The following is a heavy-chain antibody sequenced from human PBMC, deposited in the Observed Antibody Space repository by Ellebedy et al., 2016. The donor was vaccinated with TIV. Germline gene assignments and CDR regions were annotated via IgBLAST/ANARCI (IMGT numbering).Heavy chain of an antibody. CDR3: AREATVAPWYYYGMDV. D-gene: IGHD4-17*01. CDR2: IKQDGSEK. Sequence: PGGSLRLSCAASEFTFSSYAMSWVRQAPGKGLEWVANIKQDGSEKYYVDSVKGRFTISRDNAKNSLYLQMNSLRAEDTAVYYCAREATVAPWYYYGMDVWGQGTTVTVSS. J-gene: IGHJ6*02. CDR1: EFTFSSYA. V-gene: IGHV3-7*03.